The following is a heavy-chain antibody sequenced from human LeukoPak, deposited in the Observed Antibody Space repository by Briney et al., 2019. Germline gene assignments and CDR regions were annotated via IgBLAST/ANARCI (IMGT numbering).Heavy chain of an antibody. D-gene: IGHD4-23*01. V-gene: IGHV3-21*01. Sequence: GGSLRLSCAASGFTFSSYSMSWVRQAPGKGLEWVSSISSSSSYIYYADSVKGRFTISRDNAKNSLYLQMNSLRAEDTAVYYCARPDYGGNPPALYFQHWGQGTLVTVSS. J-gene: IGHJ1*01. CDR2: ISSSSSYI. CDR3: ARPDYGGNPPALYFQH. CDR1: GFTFSSYS.